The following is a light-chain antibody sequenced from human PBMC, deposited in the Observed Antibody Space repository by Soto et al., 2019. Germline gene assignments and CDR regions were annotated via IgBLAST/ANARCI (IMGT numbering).Light chain of an antibody. CDR3: QKYNTGT. V-gene: IGKV1-39*01. CDR1: QSISSY. CDR2: AAS. J-gene: IGKJ1*01. Sequence: DIQMTQSPSSLSASVGDRVTITCRASQSISSYLNWYQQKPGKAPKLLIYAASSLQSGVPSRFSGSGSGTDFTLTISSLQPEDFATYYCQKYNTGTFGQGTKVEIK.